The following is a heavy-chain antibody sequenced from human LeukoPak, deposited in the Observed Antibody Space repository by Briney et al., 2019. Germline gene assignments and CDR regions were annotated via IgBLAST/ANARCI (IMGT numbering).Heavy chain of an antibody. Sequence: SETLSLTCTVSGGSISNYYWSWIRQPPGKGLEWIGYIYYSGSTNYNPSLKSRVTISVDTSKNQFSLKLSSVTAADTAVYYCARISPDYYDSSGYFVDYWGQGTLVTVSS. CDR3: ARISPDYYDSSGYFVDY. CDR1: GGSISNYY. J-gene: IGHJ4*02. V-gene: IGHV4-59*13. CDR2: IYYSGST. D-gene: IGHD3-22*01.